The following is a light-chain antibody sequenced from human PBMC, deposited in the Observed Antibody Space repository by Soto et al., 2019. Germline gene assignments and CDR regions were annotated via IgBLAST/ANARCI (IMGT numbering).Light chain of an antibody. CDR2: WAT. J-gene: IGKJ1*01. CDR3: QQYYTPPWT. CDR1: QSVLYSSKDKNY. V-gene: IGKV4-1*01. Sequence: DIVMTQSPDSLTVSLGERATVNCKSSQSVLYSSKDKNYLAWYQQKPGQPPRLLIYWATSRDSGVPDRFSGSGSGTDFTLTISSLQAEDVAVYYCQQYYTPPWTFGQGTKVEIK.